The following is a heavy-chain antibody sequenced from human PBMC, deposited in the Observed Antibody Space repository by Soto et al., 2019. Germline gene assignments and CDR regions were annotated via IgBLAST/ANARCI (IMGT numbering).Heavy chain of an antibody. CDR2: IIPILGTP. Sequence: AVKVSCKASGDTFSSYAISWVRQAPGQGLEWMGGIIPILGTPNYAQKFQGRVTITADKSTSTAYMELSSLRSEDTAVYYCARERSRYDRSGYYRPDYWGQGTLVTVSS. CDR1: GDTFSSYA. CDR3: ARERSRYDRSGYYRPDY. J-gene: IGHJ4*02. D-gene: IGHD3-22*01. V-gene: IGHV1-69*10.